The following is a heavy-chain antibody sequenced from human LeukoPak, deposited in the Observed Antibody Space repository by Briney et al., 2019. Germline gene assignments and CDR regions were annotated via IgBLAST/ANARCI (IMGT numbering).Heavy chain of an antibody. CDR3: ARSCKVRGVTWSRYYYYYMDV. D-gene: IGHD3-10*01. J-gene: IGHJ6*03. CDR1: GYSISSGYY. V-gene: IGHV4-38-2*02. CDR2: IYHSGST. Sequence: SETLSLTCTVSGYSISSGYYWGWIRQPPGKGLEWIGSIYHSGSTYYNPSLKSRVTISVDTSKNQFSLKLSSVTAADTAVYYCARSCKVRGVTWSRYYYYYMDVWGKGTTVTISS.